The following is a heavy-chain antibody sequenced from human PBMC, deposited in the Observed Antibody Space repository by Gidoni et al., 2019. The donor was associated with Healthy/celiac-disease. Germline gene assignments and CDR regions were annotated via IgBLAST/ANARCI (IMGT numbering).Heavy chain of an antibody. D-gene: IGHD1-26*01. J-gene: IGHJ6*02. CDR2: INTNTGNP. CDR3: ASRAIIDYYYGMDV. CDR1: GYTFPSYA. Sequence: QVQLVQSGSELKKPGASVKVSCKASGYTFPSYAMNWVRQAPGQGLEWMGWINTNTGNPTYAQGFTGRFVFSLDTSVSTAYLQISSLKAEDTAVYYCASRAIIDYYYGMDVWGQGTTVTVSS. V-gene: IGHV7-4-1*02.